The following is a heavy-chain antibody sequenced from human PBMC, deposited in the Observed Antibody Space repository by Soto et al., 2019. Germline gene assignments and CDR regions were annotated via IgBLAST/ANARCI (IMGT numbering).Heavy chain of an antibody. CDR2: IGTAGDT. J-gene: IGHJ3*02. CDR3: ARDRRGSGWLDAFDI. D-gene: IGHD6-19*01. V-gene: IGHV3-13*01. Sequence: GGSLRLSCAASGFTFSSYDMHWARQATGKGLEWVSAIGTAGDTYYPGSVKGRFTISRENAKNSLYLQMNSLRAGDTAVYYCARDRRGSGWLDAFDIWGQGTMVTVSS. CDR1: GFTFSSYD.